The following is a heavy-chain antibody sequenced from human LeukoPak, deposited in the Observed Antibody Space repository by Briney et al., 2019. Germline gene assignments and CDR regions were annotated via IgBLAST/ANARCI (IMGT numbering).Heavy chain of an antibody. V-gene: IGHV4-39*01. CDR2: IYYSGST. CDR3: ARGEIAAAGTTVAEGYFDY. J-gene: IGHJ4*02. Sequence: SETLSLTCTVSGGSISSGSYYWSWIRQPPGKGLEWIGSIYYSGSTYYNPSLKSRVTISVDTSKNQFSLKLSSVTAADTAVYYCARGEIAAAGTTVAEGYFDYWGQGTLVTVSS. D-gene: IGHD6-13*01. CDR1: GGSISSGSYY.